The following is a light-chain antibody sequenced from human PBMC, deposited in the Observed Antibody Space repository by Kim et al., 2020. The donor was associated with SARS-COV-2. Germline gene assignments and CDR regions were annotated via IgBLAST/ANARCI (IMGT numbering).Light chain of an antibody. CDR1: RRSNASNC. J-gene: IGLJ3*02. CDR3: QSYDSSNWV. Sequence: TVSCTASRRSNASNCMQWYQQRPGSAPTSVIDEDNQRPSGVRDRFSGSIDSSSNSASLTISGLKTGDEANYYCQSYDSSNWVFGGGTKLTVL. CDR2: EDN. V-gene: IGLV6-57*02.